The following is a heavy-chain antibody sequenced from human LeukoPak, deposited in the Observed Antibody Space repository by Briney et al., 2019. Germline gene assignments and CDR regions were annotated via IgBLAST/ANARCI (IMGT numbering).Heavy chain of an antibody. CDR1: GGSFSGYY. CDR3: ARGLRYGYGLFDY. D-gene: IGHD5-18*01. V-gene: IGHV4-34*01. J-gene: IGHJ4*02. Sequence: SETLSHTCAVYGGSFSGYYWSWIRQPPGKGLEWIGEINHSGSTNYNPSLKSRVTISVDTSKNQFSLKLSSVTAADTAVYYCARGLRYGYGLFDYWGQGTLVTVSS. CDR2: INHSGST.